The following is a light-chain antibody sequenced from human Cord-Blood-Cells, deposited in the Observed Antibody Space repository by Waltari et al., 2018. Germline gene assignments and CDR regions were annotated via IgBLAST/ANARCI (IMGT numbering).Light chain of an antibody. CDR3: QQRSNWPPSIT. CDR1: QSVSSY. Sequence: DIFFSPSPATLSLFPGEIATLSSRASQSVSSYLAWYQQKPGQSPMLLSYDASNRATGIPARFSGSVSGTDFTLTISSLEPEDFAVYYCQQRSNWPPSITFGQGTRLEIK. J-gene: IGKJ5*01. V-gene: IGKV3-11*01. CDR2: DAS.